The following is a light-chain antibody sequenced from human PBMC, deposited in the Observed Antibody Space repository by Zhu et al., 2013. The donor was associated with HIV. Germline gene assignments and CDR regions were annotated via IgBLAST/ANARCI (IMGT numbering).Light chain of an antibody. CDR2: AAS. V-gene: IGKV1-9*01. Sequence: DIQLTQSPSFLSASVGDRVTITCWASQGISSYLAWYQQKPGKAPKPLIYAASTLQSGVPSRFSGSGSGTEFTLTISSLQPEDFATYYCQQLNSYPPFTFGPGTKVDIK. CDR1: QGISSY. CDR3: QQLNSYPPFT. J-gene: IGKJ3*01.